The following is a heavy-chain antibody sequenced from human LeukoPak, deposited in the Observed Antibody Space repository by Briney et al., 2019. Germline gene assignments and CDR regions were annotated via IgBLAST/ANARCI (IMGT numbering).Heavy chain of an antibody. CDR3: ARDTLEYSSSVSTYYYYGMDV. D-gene: IGHD6-6*01. J-gene: IGHJ6*02. CDR2: IIPIFGTA. V-gene: IGHV1-69*01. Sequence: SVKVSCKASGGTFSSYAISWVRQAPGQGLEWMGGIIPIFGTANYAQKFQGRVTITADESTSTAYMELSSLRSEDTAVYYCARDTLEYSSSVSTYYYYGMDVWGQGTTVTVSS. CDR1: GGTFSSYA.